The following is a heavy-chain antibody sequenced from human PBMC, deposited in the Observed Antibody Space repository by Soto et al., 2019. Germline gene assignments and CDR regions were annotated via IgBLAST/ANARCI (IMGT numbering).Heavy chain of an antibody. CDR1: GFTFSSYG. CDR3: ARDTDYGDYSVDY. J-gene: IGHJ4*02. Sequence: QVQLVESGGGVVQPGRSLRLSCAASGFTFSSYGMHWVRQAPGKGLEWVAVIWYDGSNKYYADSVKGRFTISRDNSKSTLYLQMNSLRAEDTAVYYCARDTDYGDYSVDYWGQGTLVTVSS. V-gene: IGHV3-33*01. D-gene: IGHD4-17*01. CDR2: IWYDGSNK.